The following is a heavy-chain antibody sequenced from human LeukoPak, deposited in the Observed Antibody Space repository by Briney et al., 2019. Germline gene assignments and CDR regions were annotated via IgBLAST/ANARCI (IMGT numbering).Heavy chain of an antibody. Sequence: GGSLRLSCAASGFTFSSYAMHWVRQAPGKGLEWVAVISYDGSNKYYADSVKGRFTISRDNSKNTLYLQMNSLRAEDTAVYCCAKVYYYDSEPFDYWGQGTLVTVSS. CDR3: AKVYYYDSEPFDY. V-gene: IGHV3-30-3*01. CDR2: ISYDGSNK. D-gene: IGHD3-22*01. J-gene: IGHJ4*02. CDR1: GFTFSSYA.